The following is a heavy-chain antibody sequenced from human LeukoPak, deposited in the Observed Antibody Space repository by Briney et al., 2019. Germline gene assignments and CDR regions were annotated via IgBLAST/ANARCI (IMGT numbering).Heavy chain of an antibody. D-gene: IGHD3-10*01. Sequence: GASVKVSCKASGYTFTGYYMHWVRQAPGQGLEWMGWINPNSGGTNYAQKFQGRVTMTRDTSISTAYMELSRLGSDDTAVYYCARPLIGSGSYNYWGQGTLVTVSS. V-gene: IGHV1-2*02. CDR1: GYTFTGYY. CDR3: ARPLIGSGSYNY. CDR2: INPNSGGT. J-gene: IGHJ4*02.